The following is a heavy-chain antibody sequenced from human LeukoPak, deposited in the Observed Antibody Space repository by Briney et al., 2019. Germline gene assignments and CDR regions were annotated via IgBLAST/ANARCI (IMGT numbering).Heavy chain of an antibody. V-gene: IGHV3-23*01. Sequence: GGSLRLSCAASGFPFSSYALGWVRQPPGEGLEWVSAISGSGDRTYYADPVRGRFTISRDGSRNTLFLQMNSLRVEDTAVYYCARSTVTVAAAGIDYWGQGTLVTVSS. D-gene: IGHD6-13*01. J-gene: IGHJ4*02. CDR1: GFPFSSYA. CDR3: ARSTVTVAAAGIDY. CDR2: ISGSGDRT.